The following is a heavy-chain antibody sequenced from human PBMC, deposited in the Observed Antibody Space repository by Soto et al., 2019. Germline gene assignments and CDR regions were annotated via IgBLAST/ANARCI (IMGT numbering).Heavy chain of an antibody. Sequence: GGSLRLSCAASGFTFSNYGMTWVRRTPGKGLEWVSSISSSGGNTYYADSVKGRFTISRDNSKNTLYLQMNSLRADDTAAYYCAKTTFYHGSGSYFPFDYWGQGTLVTVSS. J-gene: IGHJ4*02. CDR2: ISSSGGNT. V-gene: IGHV3-23*01. D-gene: IGHD3-10*01. CDR3: AKTTFYHGSGSYFPFDY. CDR1: GFTFSNYG.